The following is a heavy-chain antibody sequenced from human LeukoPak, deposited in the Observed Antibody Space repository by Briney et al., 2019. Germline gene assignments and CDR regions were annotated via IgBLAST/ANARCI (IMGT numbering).Heavy chain of an antibody. CDR2: ISSNGGST. D-gene: IGHD6-19*01. J-gene: IGHJ4*02. CDR3: VKGGGSGWNHFDY. V-gene: IGHV3-64D*06. Sequence: GGSLRLSCSASGFTFSSYAMHWVRQAPGKGLEYVSAISSNGGSTYYADSVKGRFTISRDNSKNTLYLQMSSLRAEDTAVYYCVKGGGSGWNHFDYWGQGTLVTVSS. CDR1: GFTFSSYA.